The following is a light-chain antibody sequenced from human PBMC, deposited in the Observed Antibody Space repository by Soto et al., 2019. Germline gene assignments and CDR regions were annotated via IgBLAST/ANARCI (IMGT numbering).Light chain of an antibody. CDR3: QQYKSHRRT. CDR1: QSISSW. J-gene: IGKJ1*01. Sequence: DIQMSQSPSTLSASEGDRVTITCRASQSISSWLAWYQQKPGKAPNLLIYKASTLESGIPSRFSGSGSGTEFTLTISSLQPDDFATYYCQQYKSHRRTFGQGTKVDIK. CDR2: KAS. V-gene: IGKV1-5*03.